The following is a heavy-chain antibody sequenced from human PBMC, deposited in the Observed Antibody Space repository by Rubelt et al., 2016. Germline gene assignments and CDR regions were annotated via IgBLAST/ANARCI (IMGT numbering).Heavy chain of an antibody. V-gene: IGHV3-20*04. CDR3: ASQPSSSWYVQRGYYFDY. Sequence: EVQLVESGGGVVRPGGSLRLSCAASGFTFDDYGMSWVRQAPGKGLEWVSGINWNGGSTGYAYSVKGRFTFARDNGKNSLYLQMNSLSAGDTAVYYCASQPSSSWYVQRGYYFDYWGQGTLVTVSS. D-gene: IGHD6-13*01. CDR2: INWNGGST. CDR1: GFTFDDYG. J-gene: IGHJ4*02.